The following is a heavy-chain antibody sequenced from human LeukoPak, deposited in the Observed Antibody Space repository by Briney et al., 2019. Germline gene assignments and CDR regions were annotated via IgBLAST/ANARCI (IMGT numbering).Heavy chain of an antibody. CDR3: ARGTIAADDYYYMDV. CDR1: GGSFSGYY. J-gene: IGHJ6*03. CDR2: INHSGST. D-gene: IGHD6-13*01. Sequence: SETLSLTCAVYGGSFSGYYWSWIRQPPGKGLEWIGEINHSGSTNYNPSLKSRVTISVDTSKNQFSLKLTSVTAADTAVYYCARGTIAADDYYYMDVWGKGTTVTISS. V-gene: IGHV4-34*01.